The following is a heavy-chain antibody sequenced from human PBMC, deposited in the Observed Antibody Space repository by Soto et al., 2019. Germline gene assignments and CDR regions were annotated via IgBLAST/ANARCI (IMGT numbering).Heavy chain of an antibody. J-gene: IGHJ6*02. D-gene: IGHD5-18*01. Sequence: QVQLQESGPGLVKPSETLSLTCTVSGGSISSYYWSWIRQPPGKGLEWIGYIYYSGSTNYNPSLKSRVTISVDTSKNQFSLKLSSVAAAVTAVYYCARRIQHYYGMDVWGQGTTVAVSS. CDR2: IYYSGST. CDR1: GGSISSYY. CDR3: ARRIQHYYGMDV. V-gene: IGHV4-59*01.